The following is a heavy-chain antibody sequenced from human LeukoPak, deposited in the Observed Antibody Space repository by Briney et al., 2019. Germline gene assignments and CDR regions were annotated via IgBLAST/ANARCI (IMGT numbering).Heavy chain of an antibody. V-gene: IGHV3-48*01. D-gene: IGHD3-22*01. CDR1: GFTFSSYS. CDR3: ARGPTYYYDSSGYSDY. Sequence: GGSLRLSCAASGFTFSSYSMNWVRQAPGKGLEWVSYISSSSSTIYYADSVKGRFTISRDNSKNTLYLQMNSLRAEDTAVYYCARGPTYYYDSSGYSDYWGQGTLVTVSS. CDR2: ISSSSSTI. J-gene: IGHJ4*02.